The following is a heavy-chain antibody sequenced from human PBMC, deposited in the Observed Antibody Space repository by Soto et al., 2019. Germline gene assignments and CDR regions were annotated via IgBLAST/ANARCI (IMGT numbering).Heavy chain of an antibody. CDR3: ARDSSSWYNAFDI. CDR1: GFTFSSYA. D-gene: IGHD6-13*01. J-gene: IGHJ3*02. CDR2: ISGSGGST. V-gene: IGHV3-23*01. Sequence: GGSLRLSCAASGFTFSSYAMSWVRQAPGKGLEWVSAISGSGGSTYYADSVKGRFTISRDNSKNTLYLQMNSLRAEDTAVYYCARDSSSWYNAFDIWGQGTMVTVSS.